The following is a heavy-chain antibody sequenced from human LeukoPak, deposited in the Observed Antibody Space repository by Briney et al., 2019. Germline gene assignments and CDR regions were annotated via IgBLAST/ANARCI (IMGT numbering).Heavy chain of an antibody. V-gene: IGHV3-48*03. CDR2: ISSSGSTI. D-gene: IGHD6-13*01. J-gene: IGHJ4*02. CDR1: GFTFSSYE. Sequence: GGSLRLSCAASGFTFSSYEMNWVRQAPGKGLEWVSYISSSGSTIYYADSVKGRFTISRDNAKNSLYLQMNSLRAEDTAVYYCARHRVGIAAGYWGQGTLVTVSS. CDR3: ARHRVGIAAGY.